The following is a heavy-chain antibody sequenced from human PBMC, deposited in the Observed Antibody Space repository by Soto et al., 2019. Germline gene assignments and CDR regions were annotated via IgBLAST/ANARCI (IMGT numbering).Heavy chain of an antibody. CDR2: MFPWTSDT. Sequence: PGESLKISCQGSGYTFNSFWIGWVRQMPGEGLEWMGLMFPWTSDTRYSPSFQGQVTISADKSISTAYLQWSSLKASDTAMYYCARRLATVTTWFDPWGQGTLVTVSS. J-gene: IGHJ5*02. V-gene: IGHV5-51*01. CDR1: GYTFNSFW. D-gene: IGHD4-4*01. CDR3: ARRLATVTTWFDP.